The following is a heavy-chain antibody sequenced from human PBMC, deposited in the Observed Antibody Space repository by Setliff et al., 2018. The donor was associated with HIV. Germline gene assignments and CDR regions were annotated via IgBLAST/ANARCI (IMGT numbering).Heavy chain of an antibody. CDR2: INHSGRT. Sequence: PSETLSLTCAVYGGSFSGYCWSWIRQPPGKGLEWIGEINHSGRTKYNPSLRGRVTISIDRSKNQFSLKLNSVTAADTAVYYCARETNASGSLTAYWYFDLWGRGTLVTVSS. CDR1: GGSFSGYC. CDR3: ARETNASGSLTAYWYFDL. V-gene: IGHV4-34*01. D-gene: IGHD3-10*01. J-gene: IGHJ2*01.